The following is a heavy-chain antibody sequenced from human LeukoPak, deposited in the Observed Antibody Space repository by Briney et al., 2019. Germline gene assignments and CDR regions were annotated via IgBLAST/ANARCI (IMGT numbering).Heavy chain of an antibody. CDR1: GGSISSHY. CDR3: ARDAGYCSSTSCLRNYYYYYYVDV. CDR2: IYYSGST. D-gene: IGHD2-2*01. J-gene: IGHJ6*03. V-gene: IGHV4-59*11. Sequence: SETLSLTCTVSGGSISSHYWSWIRQPPGKGLEWIGYIYYSGSTNYNPSLKSRATISVDTSKNQFSLKLSSVTAADTAVYYCARDAGYCSSTSCLRNYYYYYYVDVWGKGTTVTVSS.